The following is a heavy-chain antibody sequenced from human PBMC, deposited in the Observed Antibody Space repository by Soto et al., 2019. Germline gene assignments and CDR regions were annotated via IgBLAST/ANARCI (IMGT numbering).Heavy chain of an antibody. CDR2: IYYSGST. V-gene: IGHV4-59*01. CDR3: ARFWGYYFDY. CDR1: GGSISSYY. D-gene: IGHD3-16*01. Sequence: SETLSLTCTVSGGSISSYYWSWIRQPPGKGLEWIGYIYYSGSTNYNPSLKSRVTISVDTSKNQFSLKLSSVTAADTAVDYCARFWGYYFDYWGQGTLVTVSS. J-gene: IGHJ4*02.